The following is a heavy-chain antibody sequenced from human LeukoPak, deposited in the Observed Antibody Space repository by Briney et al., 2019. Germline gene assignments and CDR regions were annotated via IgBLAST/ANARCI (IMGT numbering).Heavy chain of an antibody. V-gene: IGHV3-9*01. J-gene: IGHJ6*02. CDR1: GFTFDDYA. CDR3: AKGGYYDFWSGYLGPDYYYGMDV. CDR2: ISWNSGSI. Sequence: PGRSLRLFCAASGFTFDDYAMHWVRQAPGKGLEWVSGISWNSGSIGYADSVKGRFTISRDNAKNSLYLQMNSLRAEDTALYYCAKGGYYDFWSGYLGPDYYYGMDVWGQGTTVTVSS. D-gene: IGHD3-3*01.